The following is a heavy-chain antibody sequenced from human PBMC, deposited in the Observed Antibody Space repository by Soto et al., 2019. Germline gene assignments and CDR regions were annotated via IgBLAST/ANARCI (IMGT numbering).Heavy chain of an antibody. CDR3: ARRPTYYDILTGYYYISFDY. CDR2: INHSGST. D-gene: IGHD3-9*01. Sequence: SETLSLTCAVYGGSFSGYYWSWIRQPPGKGLEWIGEINHSGSTNYNPSLKSRVTISVDTSKNQFSLKLSSVTAADTAVYYCARRPTYYDILTGYYYISFDYWGQGTLVTVSS. V-gene: IGHV4-34*01. J-gene: IGHJ4*02. CDR1: GGSFSGYY.